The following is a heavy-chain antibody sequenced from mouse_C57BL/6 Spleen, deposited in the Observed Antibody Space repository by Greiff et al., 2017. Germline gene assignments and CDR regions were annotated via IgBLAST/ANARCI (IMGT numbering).Heavy chain of an antibody. CDR3: ARSDYGNYGAMDY. V-gene: IGHV1-50*01. CDR1: GFTFTSYW. J-gene: IGHJ4*01. Sequence: VQLQQPGAELVKPGASVKLSCKASGFTFTSYWMQWVKQRPGQGLEWIGEIDPSDSYTNYHQKFKGKATLTVDTSSSTAYMQLSSLTSEDPAVYYCARSDYGNYGAMDYWGQGTSVTVSS. D-gene: IGHD2-1*01. CDR2: IDPSDSYT.